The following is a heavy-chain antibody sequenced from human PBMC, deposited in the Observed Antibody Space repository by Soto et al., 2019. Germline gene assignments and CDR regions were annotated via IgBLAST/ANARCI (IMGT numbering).Heavy chain of an antibody. CDR1: GYTFTSYG. J-gene: IGHJ5*02. CDR3: ARGSVFGPYNWFDP. D-gene: IGHD3-3*01. Sequence: ASLKGSCKASGYTFTSYGISWVRQAPGQGLEWMGWISAYNGNTNYAQKLQGRVTMTTDTSTSTVYMELSSLRSEDTAVYYCARGSVFGPYNWFDPWGQGTLVTVSS. CDR2: ISAYNGNT. V-gene: IGHV1-18*04.